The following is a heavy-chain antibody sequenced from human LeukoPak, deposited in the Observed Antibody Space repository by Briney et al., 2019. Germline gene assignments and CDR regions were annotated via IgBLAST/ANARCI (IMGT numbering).Heavy chain of an antibody. CDR1: GGSFSGYY. CDR3: ARGGAATSYYYYYYMDV. Sequence: SETLSLTCAVYGGSFSGYYWSWIRQPPGKGLEWIGEINHSGSTNYNPSPKSRVTISVDTSKNQFSLKLSSVTAADTAVYYCARGGAATSYYYYYYMDVWGKGTTVTVSS. J-gene: IGHJ6*03. D-gene: IGHD6-13*01. CDR2: INHSGST. V-gene: IGHV4-34*01.